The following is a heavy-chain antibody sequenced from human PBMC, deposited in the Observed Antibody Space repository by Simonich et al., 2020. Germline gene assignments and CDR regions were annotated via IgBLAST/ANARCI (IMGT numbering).Heavy chain of an antibody. J-gene: IGHJ6*02. Sequence: EVQLVESGGGLVKPGGSLRLSCAASGFTFSSYSMNWVRQAQGKGLEWVSSISIISSYIYYADSVKGRFTISRDKAKISLYPQMNILRAEDTAVYYCAGGVYCSSTRCSTYYYYGMDVWGQGTTVTVSS. CDR1: GFTFSSYS. CDR3: AGGVYCSSTRCSTYYYYGMDV. V-gene: IGHV3-21*01. CDR2: ISIISSYI. D-gene: IGHD2-2*01.